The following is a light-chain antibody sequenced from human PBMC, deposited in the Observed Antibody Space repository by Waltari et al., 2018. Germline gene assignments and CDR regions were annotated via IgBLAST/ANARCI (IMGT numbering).Light chain of an antibody. CDR1: GLPKQY. CDR3: QSADSTGTLRV. CDR2: KDT. V-gene: IGLV3-25*03. J-gene: IGLJ3*02. Sequence: SYELTQPPSVSVSPGQTARTTCPGDGLPKQYAFWYQQKSGQAPDLVICKDTKRPSGIPERFSGSSSETIVTLTISGVQAEDEADYYCQSADSTGTLRVFGGGTKLTVL.